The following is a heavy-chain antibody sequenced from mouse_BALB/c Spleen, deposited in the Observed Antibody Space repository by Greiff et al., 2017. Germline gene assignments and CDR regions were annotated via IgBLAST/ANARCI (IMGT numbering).Heavy chain of an antibody. CDR2: IYPGDGDT. J-gene: IGHJ1*01. D-gene: IGHD2-1*01. CDR1: GYAFSSYW. V-gene: IGHV1-80*01. Sequence: VQLHQSGAELVRPGSSVKISCKASGYAFSSYWMNWVKQRPGQGLEWIGQIYPGDGDTNYNGKFKGKATLTADKSSSTAYMQLSSLTSEDSAVYFCARYGINGYFDVWGAGTTVTVSS. CDR3: ARYGINGYFDV.